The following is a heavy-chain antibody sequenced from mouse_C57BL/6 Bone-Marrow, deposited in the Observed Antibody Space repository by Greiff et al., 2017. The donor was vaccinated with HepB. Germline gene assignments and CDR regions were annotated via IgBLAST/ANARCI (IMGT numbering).Heavy chain of an antibody. CDR3: ARDNYGPFAY. Sequence: EVKVVESGGGLVKPGGSLKLSCAASGFTFSSYAMSWVRQTPEKRLEWVATISDGGSYTYYPDNVKGRFTISRDNAKNNLYLQMSHLKSEDTAMYYCARDNYGPFAYWGQGTLVTVSA. V-gene: IGHV5-4*01. D-gene: IGHD1-1*01. CDR1: GFTFSSYA. CDR2: ISDGGSYT. J-gene: IGHJ3*01.